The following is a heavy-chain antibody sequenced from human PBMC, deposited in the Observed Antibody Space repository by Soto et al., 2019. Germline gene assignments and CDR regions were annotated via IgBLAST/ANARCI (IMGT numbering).Heavy chain of an antibody. Sequence: GGSLRLSCAASGFTFSDYYMSWIRQAPGKGLEWVSYISSSGSTIYYADSVKGRFTISRDNAKNSLYLQMNSLRAEDTAVYYCARDRRQWLVHFDYWGQGTLVTVSS. D-gene: IGHD6-19*01. V-gene: IGHV3-11*01. CDR3: ARDRRQWLVHFDY. CDR1: GFTFSDYY. J-gene: IGHJ4*02. CDR2: ISSSGSTI.